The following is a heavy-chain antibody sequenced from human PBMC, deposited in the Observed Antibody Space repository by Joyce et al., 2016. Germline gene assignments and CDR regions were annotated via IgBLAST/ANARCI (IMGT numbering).Heavy chain of an antibody. Sequence: QVQLQESGPGLVKPSETLSLTCTVSGGSVTSGSYYWSWIRQPPGKGLEWIGYIYYSGSTNFNPSLKSRVTISVDTSKNHISLNLSSVTAADTAVYYCARGGYGKNWFDPWGQGALVTVSS. J-gene: IGHJ5*02. CDR1: GGSVTSGSYY. CDR2: IYYSGST. D-gene: IGHD1-1*01. V-gene: IGHV4-61*01. CDR3: ARGGYGKNWFDP.